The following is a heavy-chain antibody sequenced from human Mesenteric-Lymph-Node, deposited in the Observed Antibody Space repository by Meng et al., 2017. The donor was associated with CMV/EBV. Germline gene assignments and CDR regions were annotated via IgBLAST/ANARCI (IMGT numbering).Heavy chain of an antibody. Sequence: SISSGGYYWSWIRQHPGKGLEWIGYIYYSGSTYYKPSLKSRVTISVDTSKNQFSLKLSSVTAADTAVYYCARAESPKYYDILTGWFDPWGQGTLVTVSS. J-gene: IGHJ5*02. CDR1: SISSGGYY. CDR2: IYYSGST. V-gene: IGHV4-31*02. CDR3: ARAESPKYYDILTGWFDP. D-gene: IGHD3-9*01.